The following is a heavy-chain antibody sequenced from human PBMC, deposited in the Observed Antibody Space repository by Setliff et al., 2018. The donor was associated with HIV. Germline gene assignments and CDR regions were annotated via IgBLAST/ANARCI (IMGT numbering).Heavy chain of an antibody. Sequence: GGSLRLSCAASGFTFSRYPMSWVRQAPGKGLEWVSSLSEGGYDTYYADSVKGRFTYSRDNAKKLVYLQMNSLRAEDTAIYYCARDRASSGYYARFDHWGQGPLVTVSS. CDR2: LSEGGYDT. D-gene: IGHD3-22*01. CDR3: ARDRASSGYYARFDH. CDR1: GFTFSRYP. J-gene: IGHJ4*02. V-gene: IGHV3-23*01.